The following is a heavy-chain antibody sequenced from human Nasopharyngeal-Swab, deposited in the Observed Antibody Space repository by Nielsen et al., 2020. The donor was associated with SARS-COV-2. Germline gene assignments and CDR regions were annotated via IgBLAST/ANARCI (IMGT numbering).Heavy chain of an antibody. CDR2: TYYRSKWYN. D-gene: IGHD2-21*01. Sequence: SETLSLTCAISGGSVSSNSAARNWIRQSPSRGLEWLGRTYYRSKWYNDYAVSVKSRITINPDTSKNQFSLQLNSVTPEDTAVYYCARDRSIVADAFDIWGQGTMVTVSS. CDR3: ARDRSIVADAFDI. J-gene: IGHJ3*02. CDR1: GGSVSSNSAA. V-gene: IGHV6-1*01.